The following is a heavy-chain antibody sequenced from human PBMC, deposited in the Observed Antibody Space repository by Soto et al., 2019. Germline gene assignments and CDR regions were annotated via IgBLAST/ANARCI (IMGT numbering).Heavy chain of an antibody. D-gene: IGHD1-1*01. J-gene: IGHJ6*02. V-gene: IGHV1-69*13. CDR2: IIPIFGTA. CDR3: ASGPEPQNYYYGMDV. Sequence: QVQLVQSGAEVKKPGASVKVSCKASGYTFTSYGISWVRQAPGQGLEWMGWIIPIFGTANYAQKFQGRVTITADESTSTAYMELSSLRSEDTAVYYCASGPEPQNYYYGMDVWGQGTTVTVSS. CDR1: GYTFTSYG.